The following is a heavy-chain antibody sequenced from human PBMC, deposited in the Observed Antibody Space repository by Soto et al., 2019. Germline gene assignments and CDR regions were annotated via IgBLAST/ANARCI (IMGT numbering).Heavy chain of an antibody. CDR2: ISGSGGST. V-gene: IGHV3-23*01. CDR3: ARRQKSPYVDIVDFDY. D-gene: IGHD5-12*01. CDR1: GFTFSSYA. J-gene: IGHJ4*02. Sequence: PGGSLRLSCAASGFTFSSYAMSWVRQAPGKGLEWVSAISGSGGSTYYADSVKGRFTISRDNSKNTLYLQMNSLRAEDTAVYYCARRQKSPYVDIVDFDYWGQGTLVTVSS.